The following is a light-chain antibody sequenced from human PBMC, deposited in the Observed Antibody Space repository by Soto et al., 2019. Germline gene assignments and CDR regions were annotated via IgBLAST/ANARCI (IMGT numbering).Light chain of an antibody. V-gene: IGLV1-44*01. CDR2: ISD. Sequence: QAVLTQPPSASGPPGQRVTISCSGGSSNIGSNSVSWYQQLPGTAPKLLIYISDQRPSGVPDRFSGSKSGTSASLAISGLQSEDEADYYCTAWDDSLNGVVFGGGTKLTVL. CDR1: SSNIGSNS. J-gene: IGLJ2*01. CDR3: TAWDDSLNGVV.